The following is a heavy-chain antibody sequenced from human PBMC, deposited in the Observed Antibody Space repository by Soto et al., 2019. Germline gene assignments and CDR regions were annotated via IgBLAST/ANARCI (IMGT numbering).Heavy chain of an antibody. CDR3: ARAPSGYYFDN. CDR2: INTDNSNT. D-gene: IGHD3-10*01. Sequence: QVQLVQSGAEVKKPGASVKLSCKASGYTFTSYAIHWVRQAPGQRLECMGWINTDNSNTRYSQKFQARVTITRDTSASPAYMEVSSLRSADTAVYFCARAPSGYYFDNWGQGTLVTVSS. CDR1: GYTFTSYA. J-gene: IGHJ4*02. V-gene: IGHV1-3*04.